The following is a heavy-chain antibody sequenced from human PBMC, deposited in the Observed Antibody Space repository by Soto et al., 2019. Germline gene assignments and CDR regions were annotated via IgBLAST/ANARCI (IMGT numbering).Heavy chain of an antibody. CDR1: GVTFSSYA. CDR3: AKDGSWDGGGGES. D-gene: IGHD3-16*01. V-gene: IGHV1-69*18. J-gene: IGHJ4*02. Sequence: QVQLVQSGVELKKPGSSVKVSCSASGVTFSSYAFTWVRQAPGQGLEWMGNIIPVFRTSNYAQGFQGRLTISGYESTNTIYMELSSLRSEDTAVYFCAKDGSWDGGGGESWGQGTLVIVSS. CDR2: IIPVFRTS.